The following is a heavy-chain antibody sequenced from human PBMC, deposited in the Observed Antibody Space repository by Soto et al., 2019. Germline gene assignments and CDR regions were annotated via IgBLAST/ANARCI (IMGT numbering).Heavy chain of an antibody. Sequence: ASVKVSCKASGYTFSSYDINWVRQATGQGLEWMGWTNPNSGKAGYAQKFQGRVTMTRDTSTSTAYMELRSLRSDDTAVYYCARAEVPDWFDPWGQGTLVTVSS. CDR2: TNPNSGKA. V-gene: IGHV1-8*01. CDR3: ARAEVPDWFDP. CDR1: GYTFSSYD. J-gene: IGHJ5*02.